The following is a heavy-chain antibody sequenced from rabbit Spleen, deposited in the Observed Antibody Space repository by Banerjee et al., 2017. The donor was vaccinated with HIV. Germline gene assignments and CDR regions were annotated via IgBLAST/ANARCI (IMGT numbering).Heavy chain of an antibody. V-gene: IGHV1S43*01. CDR2: IFAGDGST. J-gene: IGHJ4*01. CDR3: ARGSAAMTMVITGLYLGW. Sequence: QQQLVESGGGLVKPGASLTLTCKASGFDLSSYYYMCWVRQAPGKGLEWIGCIFAGDGSTDYTNWVNGRFTISKTSSTVDLKMTSLTAADTATYFCARGSAAMTMVITGLYLGWWGPGTLVTVS. CDR1: GFDLSSYYY. D-gene: IGHD2-1*01.